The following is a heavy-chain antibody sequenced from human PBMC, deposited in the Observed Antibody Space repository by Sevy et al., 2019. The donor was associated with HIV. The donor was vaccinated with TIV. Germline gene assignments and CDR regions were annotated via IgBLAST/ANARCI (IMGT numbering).Heavy chain of an antibody. V-gene: IGHV3-23*01. D-gene: IGHD2-15*01. Sequence: GRSLRLSCAASGFTFSTYAMSWVRQAPGKGLQWVSAISGSAGSTYYADFVKGRFTISRDNSKKTLYMQMNSLRAEDTAVYYCAKGDRTFYGLDVWGQGTTVTVSS. J-gene: IGHJ6*02. CDR2: ISGSAGST. CDR1: GFTFSTYA. CDR3: AKGDRTFYGLDV.